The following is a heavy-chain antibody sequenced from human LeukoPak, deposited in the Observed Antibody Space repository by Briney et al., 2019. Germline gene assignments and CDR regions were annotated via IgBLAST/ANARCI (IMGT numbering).Heavy chain of an antibody. CDR2: IYYSGST. D-gene: IGHD6-13*01. V-gene: IGHV4-59*01. J-gene: IGHJ3*02. Sequence: KPSETLSLTCTVSGGSISSYYWSWIRQPPGKGLEWIGYIYYSGSTNYNPSLKSRVTISVDTSKNQFSLKLSPVTAADTAVYYCARSWSSWYGAFDIWGQGTMVTVSS. CDR1: GGSISSYY. CDR3: ARSWSSWYGAFDI.